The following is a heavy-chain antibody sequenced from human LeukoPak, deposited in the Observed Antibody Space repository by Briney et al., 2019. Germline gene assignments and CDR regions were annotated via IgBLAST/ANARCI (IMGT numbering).Heavy chain of an antibody. Sequence: SETLSLTCAVYGGSFSGYYWSWIRQPPGKGLEWIGEINHSGSTNYNPSLKSRVTISVDTSKNQFSLKLSSVTAADTAVYYCARTVGFWSGYYRYNWFDPWGQGTLVTVSS. D-gene: IGHD3-3*01. J-gene: IGHJ5*02. CDR2: INHSGST. V-gene: IGHV4-34*01. CDR1: GGSFSGYY. CDR3: ARTVGFWSGYYRYNWFDP.